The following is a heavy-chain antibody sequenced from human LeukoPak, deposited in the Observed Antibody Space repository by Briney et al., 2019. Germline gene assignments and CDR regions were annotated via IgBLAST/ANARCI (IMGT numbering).Heavy chain of an antibody. Sequence: GGSLRLSCAASGFTFSIYALHWVRQAPGKGLEWVAVISYDGNNEYYPDSVKGRFTISRDNSKNTLYLQMNSLRSEDTAVYYCARDGAYCSSTSCYARVVGLWEGYFDYWGQGTLVTVSS. J-gene: IGHJ4*02. CDR2: ISYDGNNE. V-gene: IGHV3-30-3*01. CDR3: ARDGAYCSSTSCYARVVGLWEGYFDY. D-gene: IGHD2-2*01. CDR1: GFTFSIYA.